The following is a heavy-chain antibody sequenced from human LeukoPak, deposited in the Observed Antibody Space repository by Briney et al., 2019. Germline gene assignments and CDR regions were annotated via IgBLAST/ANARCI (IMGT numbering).Heavy chain of an antibody. V-gene: IGHV4-4*09. CDR2: IYTSGST. CDR3: ARQEDSSGYYTPRFDP. CDR1: GGSIRSYY. Sequence: SETLSRTCTVSGGSIRSYYWSWIRQPPGKGLEWIGYIYTSGSTNYNPSLKSRVTISVDTSKNQFSLKLSSVTAADTAVYYCARQEDSSGYYTPRFDPWGQGTLVTVSS. J-gene: IGHJ5*02. D-gene: IGHD3-22*01.